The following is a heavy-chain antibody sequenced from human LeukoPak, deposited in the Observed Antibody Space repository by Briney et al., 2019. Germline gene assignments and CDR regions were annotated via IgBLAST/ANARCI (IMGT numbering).Heavy chain of an antibody. J-gene: IGHJ4*02. Sequence: SETLSLTCTVSGGSISSYYWSWIRQPPGKGLEWIGYIYYSGSTNYNPSLKSRVTISVDTSKNQFSLKLTSFPAAAAAVYFCXXVLDYDILTGHYFDYWGQGTLVTVSS. CDR2: IYYSGST. CDR1: GGSISSYY. V-gene: IGHV4-59*01. D-gene: IGHD3-9*01. CDR3: XXVLDYDILTGHYFDY.